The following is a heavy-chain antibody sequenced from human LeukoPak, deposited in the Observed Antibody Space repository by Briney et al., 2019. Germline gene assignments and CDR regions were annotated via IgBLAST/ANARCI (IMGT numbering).Heavy chain of an antibody. CDR2: ISSSSSYI. V-gene: IGHV3-21*01. Sequence: GGSLRLSCAASGFTFSSYSMNWVRQAPGKGLEWASSISSSSSYIYYADSVKGRFTISRDNAKNSLYLQMNSLRAEDTAVYYCARDTYYDILTGPSRLDVWGKGTTVTVSS. D-gene: IGHD3-9*01. CDR1: GFTFSSYS. CDR3: ARDTYYDILTGPSRLDV. J-gene: IGHJ6*04.